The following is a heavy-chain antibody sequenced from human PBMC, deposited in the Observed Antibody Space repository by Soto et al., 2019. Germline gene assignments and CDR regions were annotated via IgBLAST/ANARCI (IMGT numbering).Heavy chain of an antibody. CDR2: IKEDASEE. J-gene: IGHJ4*02. V-gene: IGHV3-7*01. CDR1: GFTFSTYW. Sequence: EVQLVQSGGDLVQPGGSLRLSWVASGFTFSTYWMTWVRQAPGMGLEWVAGIKEDASEELYVDSVKGRFSVSRDNAKNSLYLQLHSLSAEDTAVYYCATAISSPFSNFDYWGQGSLVTVSS. D-gene: IGHD2-2*01. CDR3: ATAISSPFSNFDY.